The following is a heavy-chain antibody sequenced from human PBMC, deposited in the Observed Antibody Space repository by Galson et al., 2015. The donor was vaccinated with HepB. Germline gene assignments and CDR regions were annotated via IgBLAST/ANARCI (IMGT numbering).Heavy chain of an antibody. J-gene: IGHJ4*02. CDR1: GGSISSSSYY. Sequence: LSLTCTVSGGSISSSSYYWGWIRQPPGKGLEWIGSIYYSGSTYYNPSLKGRVTISVDTSKNQFSLKLSSVTAADTAVYYCARQGLSEDYWGQGTLVTVSS. CDR3: ARQGLSEDY. V-gene: IGHV4-39*01. D-gene: IGHD2/OR15-2a*01. CDR2: IYYSGST.